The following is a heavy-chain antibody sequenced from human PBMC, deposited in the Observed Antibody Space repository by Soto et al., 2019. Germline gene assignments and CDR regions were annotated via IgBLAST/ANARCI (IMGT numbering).Heavy chain of an antibody. V-gene: IGHV1-69*02. CDR3: ARGRRYYNYMGV. CDR2: IIPILAIA. CDR1: GGTFSSYT. D-gene: IGHD6-6*01. J-gene: IGHJ6*02. Sequence: SVKVSCRASGGTFSSYTISWVRQAPGQGLEWMGRIIPILAIANYAQKFQCRVTITADKSTSTACMELTRLRLEDTAVDYCARGRRYYNYMGVWGQGNRVTVSS.